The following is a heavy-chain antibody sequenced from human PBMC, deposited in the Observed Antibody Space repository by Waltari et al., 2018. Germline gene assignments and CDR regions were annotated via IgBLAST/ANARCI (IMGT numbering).Heavy chain of an antibody. J-gene: IGHJ1*01. V-gene: IGHV3-9*01. CDR3: AKENWNRAEYFQH. CDR1: GFTFDDYA. CDR2: ISWNSGSI. Sequence: EVQLVESGGGLVQPGRSLRLSCAASGFTFDDYAMHWVRQAPGKGLGWVSGISWNSGSIGYADSVKGRFTISRDNAKNSLYLQMNSLRAEDTALYYCAKENWNRAEYFQHWGQGTLVTVSS. D-gene: IGHD1-1*01.